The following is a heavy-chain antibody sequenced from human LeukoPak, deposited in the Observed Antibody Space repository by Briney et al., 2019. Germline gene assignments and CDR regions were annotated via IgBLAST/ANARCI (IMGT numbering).Heavy chain of an antibody. D-gene: IGHD6-19*01. CDR3: AGHDEGSGWYRSYIDL. Sequence: SETLSLTCTVSGGSISSYYWSWIRQPPGKGLEWSGYIYTSGSTNYNPSPKSRVTISVDTSKNQFSLKLSSVTAADTAVYYCAGHDEGSGWYRSYIDLWGRGTLVIVSS. CDR2: IYTSGST. CDR1: GGSISSYY. V-gene: IGHV4-4*09. J-gene: IGHJ2*01.